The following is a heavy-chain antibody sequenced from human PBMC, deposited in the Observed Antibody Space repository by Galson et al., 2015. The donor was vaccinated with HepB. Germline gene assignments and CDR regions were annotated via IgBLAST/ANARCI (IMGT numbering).Heavy chain of an antibody. V-gene: IGHV3-21*01. CDR1: GFTFSSYS. J-gene: IGHJ3*02. CDR2: ISSSSSYI. CDR3: ASVWGVNVAGDPLGAFDI. Sequence: SLRLSCAASGFTFSSYSMNWVRQAPGKGLEWVSSISSSSSYIYYADSVKGRFTISRDNAKNSLYLQMNSLRAEDTAVYYCASVWGVNVAGDPLGAFDIWGQGTMVTVSS. D-gene: IGHD6-19*01.